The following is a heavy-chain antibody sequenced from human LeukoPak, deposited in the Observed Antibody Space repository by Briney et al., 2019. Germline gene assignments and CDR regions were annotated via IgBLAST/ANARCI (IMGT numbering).Heavy chain of an antibody. D-gene: IGHD5-24*01. CDR1: GGSFSGYY. CDR3: ARRRDGYNYGRGYYYYYYMDV. Sequence: SETLSLTCAVYGGSFSGYYWSWIRQPPGKGLEWIGEINHSGSTNYNPSLKSRVTISVDTSKNQFSLKLSSVTAADTAVYYCARRRDGYNYGRGYYYYYYMDVWGKGTTVTISS. CDR2: INHSGST. V-gene: IGHV4-34*01. J-gene: IGHJ6*03.